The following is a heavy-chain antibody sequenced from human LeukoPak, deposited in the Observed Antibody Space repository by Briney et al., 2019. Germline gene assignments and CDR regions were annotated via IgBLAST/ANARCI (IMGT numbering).Heavy chain of an antibody. CDR1: GYSFTSYW. Sequence: GESLKISCKGSGYSFTSYWIGWVRQMPGKGLEWMGIIYPDDSDTRYSPSFQGQVTISADKSISTTYLQWSSLKAADTAMYYCARQRSSRDRFDYWGQGTLVTVSS. CDR3: ARQRSSRDRFDY. D-gene: IGHD3-10*01. V-gene: IGHV5-51*01. CDR2: IYPDDSDT. J-gene: IGHJ4*02.